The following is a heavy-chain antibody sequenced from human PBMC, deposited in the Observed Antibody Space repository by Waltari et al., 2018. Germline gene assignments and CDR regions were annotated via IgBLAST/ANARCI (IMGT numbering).Heavy chain of an antibody. D-gene: IGHD6-19*01. V-gene: IGHV3-11*01. CDR2: NSGKGAST. CDR3: AREASGWTPHFDN. CDR1: GFRFSYHF. J-gene: IGHJ4*02. Sequence: QVQLVESGGGLVQPGGSMRLSCTISGFRFSYHFMTWIRQAPGKGLEWVAYNSGKGASTVYADSVKGRFSISRVNAKNSLYLQMNSLRADDTAVYFCAREASGWTPHFDNWGQGTLVTVSS.